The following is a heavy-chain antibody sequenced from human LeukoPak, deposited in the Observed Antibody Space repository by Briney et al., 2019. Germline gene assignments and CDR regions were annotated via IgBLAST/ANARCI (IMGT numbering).Heavy chain of an antibody. Sequence: GGSLRLSCAVSGFTVSSIYMSWVRQAPGKGLEWVSFIYNDGNTYYADSMKGRFSISRDSSRNTLYLQMNSLRAEDTAVYYCARERLAVAGLDYWGQGTLVTVSS. CDR3: ARERLAVAGLDY. J-gene: IGHJ4*02. V-gene: IGHV3-53*01. D-gene: IGHD6-19*01. CDR2: IYNDGNT. CDR1: GFTVSSIY.